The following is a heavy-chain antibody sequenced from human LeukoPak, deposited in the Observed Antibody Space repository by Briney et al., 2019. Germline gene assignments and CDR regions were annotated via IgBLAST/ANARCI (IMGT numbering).Heavy chain of an antibody. CDR2: INPNSGAT. V-gene: IGHV1-2*02. Sequence: ASVKVSCKASGYTFTGYYMHRVRQAPGQGLEWMGWINPNSGATNYAQKFQGRVTMTRDTSISTAYMELSRLRSDDTAVYYCARDLEGYCSSTSCNLPPSYYFDYWGQGTLVTVSS. CDR1: GYTFTGYY. D-gene: IGHD2-2*01. J-gene: IGHJ4*02. CDR3: ARDLEGYCSSTSCNLPPSYYFDY.